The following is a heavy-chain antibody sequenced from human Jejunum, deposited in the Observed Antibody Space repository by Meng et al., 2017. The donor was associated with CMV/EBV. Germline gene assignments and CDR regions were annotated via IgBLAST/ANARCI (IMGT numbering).Heavy chain of an antibody. D-gene: IGHD2-8*01. CDR3: AKQYVDY. CDR2: ISETGTYT. J-gene: IGHJ4*02. Sequence: SLSLACAASGFSFSNYAMNWVRQAPGKGLEWVSSISETGTYTHYADSVSGRFIISRDNSKNTLYLQMGSLRAEDTAIYYCAKQYVDYWGQGTLVTVSS. CDR1: GFSFSNYA. V-gene: IGHV3-23*01.